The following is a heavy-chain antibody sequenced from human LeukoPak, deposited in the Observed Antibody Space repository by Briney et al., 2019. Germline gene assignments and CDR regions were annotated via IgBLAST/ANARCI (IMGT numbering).Heavy chain of an antibody. J-gene: IGHJ2*01. CDR2: IGIAGDT. CDR3: ARGGYWYFDL. V-gene: IGHV3-13*01. Sequence: GGSLRLSCAASGFTFSSYDMHWVRQATGEGLEWVSAIGIAGDTYYPGSVKGRFTISRENAKNSLYLQMNSLRAGDTAVYYCARGGYWYFDLWGRGTLVTVSS. CDR1: GFTFSSYD.